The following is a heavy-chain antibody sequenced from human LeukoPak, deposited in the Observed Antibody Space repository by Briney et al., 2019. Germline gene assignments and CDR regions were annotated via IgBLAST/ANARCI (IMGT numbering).Heavy chain of an antibody. CDR2: INHSGST. V-gene: IGHV4-34*01. CDR3: ARGRSSSTWFDP. CDR1: GGSLSVYY. D-gene: IGHD6-6*01. J-gene: IGHJ5*02. Sequence: SETLSLTCAVSGGSLSVYYWSWIRQPPGKGLEWIGEINHSGSTNYNPSLKSRVTISVDTSKNQFSLKLCSVTAADTAVYYCARGRSSSTWFDPWGQGTLVTVSS.